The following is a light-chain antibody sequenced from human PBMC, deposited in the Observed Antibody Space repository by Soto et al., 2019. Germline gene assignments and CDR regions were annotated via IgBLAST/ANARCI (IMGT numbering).Light chain of an antibody. CDR2: GAS. CDR3: QLNNPPLT. J-gene: IGKJ4*01. Sequence: EIVLPQSPGTLSLSPGASAPLSGRASQSVSSSYFAWYQKNPVQDPRLLIYGASSRAAGIPNRISGSWSGTDFTLTISRLEPEDFAVYFCQLNNPPLTVGGGTKVDIK. V-gene: IGKV3-20*01. CDR1: QSVSSSY.